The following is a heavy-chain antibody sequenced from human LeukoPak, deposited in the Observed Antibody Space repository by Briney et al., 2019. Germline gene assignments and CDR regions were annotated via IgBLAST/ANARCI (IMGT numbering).Heavy chain of an antibody. Sequence: GRSLRVSCAASGFTFSSYAMHWVRQAPGKGLEWVAVVSYEGSNKYYADSVKGRFTISRDNSKNTLYLQMNSLRAEDTAVYYCARESEGADYWGQGTLVTVSS. D-gene: IGHD1-14*01. CDR3: ARESEGADY. CDR2: VSYEGSNK. J-gene: IGHJ4*02. CDR1: GFTFSSYA. V-gene: IGHV3-30-3*01.